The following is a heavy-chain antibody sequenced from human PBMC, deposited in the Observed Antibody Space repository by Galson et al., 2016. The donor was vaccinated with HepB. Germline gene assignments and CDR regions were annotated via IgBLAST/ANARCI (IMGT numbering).Heavy chain of an antibody. CDR2: ISGSGTNT. CDR1: GFTFSSYA. Sequence: LRLSCAASGFTFSSYAMSWVRQAPGKGLEWVSLISGSGTNTYYADSVKGRFTISRDNSRNTLYLQMNSLRAEDTAVYYCAKDLTVTLHWFDPWGQGTLVTVSS. V-gene: IGHV3-23*01. CDR3: AKDLTVTLHWFDP. J-gene: IGHJ5*02. D-gene: IGHD2-15*01.